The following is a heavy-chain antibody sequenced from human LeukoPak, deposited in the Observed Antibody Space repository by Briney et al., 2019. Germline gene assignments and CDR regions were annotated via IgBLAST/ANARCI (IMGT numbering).Heavy chain of an antibody. V-gene: IGHV4-31*03. CDR3: AREPILTRGLNS. CDR2: IYYSGST. J-gene: IGHJ5*02. D-gene: IGHD2-15*01. Sequence: PSQTLSLTCTVSGGSISSGAYYWSWIRQHPGKGLEWIGYIYYSGSTYYNPSLKSRVTISVDTSKNQFSLKLSSVTAADTAVYYCAREPILTRGLNSWGQGTLVTVSS. CDR1: GGSISSGAYY.